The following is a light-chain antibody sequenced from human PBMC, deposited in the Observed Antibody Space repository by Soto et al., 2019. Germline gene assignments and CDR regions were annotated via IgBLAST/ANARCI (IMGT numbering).Light chain of an antibody. CDR1: QSVSSN. J-gene: IGKJ5*01. CDR2: GAS. V-gene: IGKV3-15*01. Sequence: EVVLTQSPATLSMSPGDSATLSCRASQSVSSNFAWYHQKPGQAPRLLIYGASTRATGIPARFSGSGSGTEFPLTIRSLQSEDFAVYYCQQYNDWPITFGQGTLLEMK. CDR3: QQYNDWPIT.